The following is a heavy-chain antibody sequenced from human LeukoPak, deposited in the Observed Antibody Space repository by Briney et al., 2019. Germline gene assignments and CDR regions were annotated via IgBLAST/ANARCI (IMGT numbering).Heavy chain of an antibody. V-gene: IGHV5-10-1*01. Sequence: GESLKISCKGSGYTFTNYWIGWVRQIPGKGLEWMGRIDPSDSYTNYSPSFRGHVTISADKSISTAYLQWSTLQASDTAIYYCARRGMGYSGYDGYWYFDLWGRGTLVTVSS. CDR3: ARRGMGYSGYDGYWYFDL. CDR2: IDPSDSYT. J-gene: IGHJ2*01. D-gene: IGHD5-12*01. CDR1: GYTFTNYW.